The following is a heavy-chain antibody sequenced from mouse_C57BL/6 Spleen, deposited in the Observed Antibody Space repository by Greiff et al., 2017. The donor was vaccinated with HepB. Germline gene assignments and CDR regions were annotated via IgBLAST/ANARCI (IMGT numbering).Heavy chain of an antibody. CDR1: GYTFTSYW. D-gene: IGHD2-4*01. CDR2: IHPSDSDT. CDR3: ARYDDDADGYAMDY. Sequence: VQLQQSGAELVKPGASVKVSCKASGYTFTSYWMHWVKQRPGQGLEWIGRIHPSDSDTNYNQKFKGKATLTVDKSSSTAYMQLSSLTSEDSAVYYCARYDDDADGYAMDYWGQGTSVTVSS. V-gene: IGHV1-74*01. J-gene: IGHJ4*01.